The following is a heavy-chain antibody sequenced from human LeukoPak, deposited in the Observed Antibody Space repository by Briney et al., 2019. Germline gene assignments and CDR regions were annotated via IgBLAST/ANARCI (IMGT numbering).Heavy chain of an antibody. D-gene: IGHD2-15*01. CDR1: GFTFSSYA. V-gene: IGHV3-23*01. J-gene: IGHJ4*02. Sequence: GGSLRLSCAASGFTFSSYAMIWVRQAPGKGLEWVSVISAGGGSTDFADYVKGRFTVSRDNSKNTLYLQMSSLRAEDTAVYYCAKGTLGYCSGGSCYSGYWGQGTLVTVSS. CDR2: ISAGGGST. CDR3: AKGTLGYCSGGSCYSGY.